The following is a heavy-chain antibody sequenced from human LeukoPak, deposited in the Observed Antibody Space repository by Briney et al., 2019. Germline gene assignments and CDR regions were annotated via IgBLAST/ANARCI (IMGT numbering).Heavy chain of an antibody. CDR2: AGWAGGTT. CDR3: AKELDTMFFDY. CDR1: GFNFDRYT. J-gene: IGHJ4*02. Sequence: GGSLRLSCATSGFNFDRYTIHWVRQAPGKGLEWVSLAGWAGGTTFYSDSVRGRFTISRDSGRKSVYLQMNSLTTDDTAFYFCAKELDTMFFDYWGQGAPVTVSS. D-gene: IGHD3-10*02. V-gene: IGHV3-43*01.